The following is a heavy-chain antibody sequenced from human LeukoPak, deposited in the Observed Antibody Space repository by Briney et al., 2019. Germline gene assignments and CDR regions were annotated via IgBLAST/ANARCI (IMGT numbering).Heavy chain of an antibody. J-gene: IGHJ6*02. CDR3: ARDAVDTANAV. Sequence: GGSLRLSCAASGFTFTTYWMHWVRQAPGKGLVWVSHINSDGSITSYADSVKGRFTISRDNAKNTLYLQMNSLRAEDTAVYYCARDAVDTANAVWSQGTTVTVPS. D-gene: IGHD5-18*01. CDR2: INSDGSIT. CDR1: GFTFTTYW. V-gene: IGHV3-74*01.